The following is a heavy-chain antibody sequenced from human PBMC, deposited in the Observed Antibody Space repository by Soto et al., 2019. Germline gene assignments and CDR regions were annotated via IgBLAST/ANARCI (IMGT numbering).Heavy chain of an antibody. J-gene: IGHJ4*02. CDR3: VGSRTGALDY. D-gene: IGHD7-27*01. Sequence: QVQVVQSGAGVKKPGASVNLPCKASGFTFIGHYIHWVLQAPGQGLEWVGWINPNVGGGTVYAQKFQGRVTTTADTSTNIASMDLTSLRGDDTAVYYCVGSRTGALDYWGPVALVTVSS. V-gene: IGHV1-2*02. CDR1: GFTFIGHY. CDR2: INPNVGGGT.